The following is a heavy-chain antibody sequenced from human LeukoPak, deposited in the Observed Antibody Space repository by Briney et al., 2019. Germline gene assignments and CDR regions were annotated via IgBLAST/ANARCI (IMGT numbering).Heavy chain of an antibody. D-gene: IGHD3-10*01. Sequence: SETLSLTCTVSGGSISSSNYYWGWIRQPPGQGLEWIGSIYYSGSTYYNPSLKSRVTISVDTSNNQFSLKLRSVTAADTAVYYCAREGGYGSGGLDYWGQGTLVTVSS. CDR3: AREGGYGSGGLDY. CDR2: IYYSGST. V-gene: IGHV4-39*02. J-gene: IGHJ4*02. CDR1: GGSISSSNYY.